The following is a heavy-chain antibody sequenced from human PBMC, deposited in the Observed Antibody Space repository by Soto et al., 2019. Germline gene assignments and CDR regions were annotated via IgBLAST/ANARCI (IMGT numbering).Heavy chain of an antibody. CDR3: ARTASYCSGGSCYDVPFYYFDY. V-gene: IGHV4-31*03. CDR1: GGSISSGGYY. CDR2: IYYSGST. J-gene: IGHJ4*01. D-gene: IGHD2-15*01. Sequence: SETLSLPCTVSGGSISSGGYYWSWIRQHPGKGLEWIGYIYYSGSTYYNPSLKSRVTISVATSKNQFSLKLSSVTAADTVVYYCARTASYCSGGSCYDVPFYYFDYWGHGTLFAVSS.